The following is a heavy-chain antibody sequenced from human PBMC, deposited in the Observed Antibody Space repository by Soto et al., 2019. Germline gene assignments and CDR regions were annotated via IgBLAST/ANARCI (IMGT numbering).Heavy chain of an antibody. Sequence: ASVKVCCKASGYTFTSYYMHWVRQAPGQGLEWMGIINPSGGSTSYAQKFQGRVTMTRDTSTSTVYMELSSPRSEDTAVYYCASEHIMITFGGVIDYWGQGTLVTVSS. CDR1: GYTFTSYY. CDR2: INPSGGST. V-gene: IGHV1-46*01. D-gene: IGHD3-16*02. CDR3: ASEHIMITFGGVIDY. J-gene: IGHJ4*02.